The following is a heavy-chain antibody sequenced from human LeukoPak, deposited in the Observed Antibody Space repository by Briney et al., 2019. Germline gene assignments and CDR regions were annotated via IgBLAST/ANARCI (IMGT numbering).Heavy chain of an antibody. J-gene: IGHJ6*03. CDR1: GGSISSTTYY. Sequence: SETLSLTCTVSGGSISSTTYYWGWIRQPPGKGLEWIGEINHSGSTNYNPSLKSRVTISVDTSKNQFSLKLSSVTAADTAVYYCARVRYCGGDCYPRLYYYYYMDVWGKGTTVTVSS. V-gene: IGHV4-39*07. D-gene: IGHD2-21*02. CDR2: INHSGST. CDR3: ARVRYCGGDCYPRLYYYYYMDV.